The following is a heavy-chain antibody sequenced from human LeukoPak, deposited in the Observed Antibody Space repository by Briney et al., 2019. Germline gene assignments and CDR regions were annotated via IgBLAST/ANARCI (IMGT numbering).Heavy chain of an antibody. D-gene: IGHD2-2*01. CDR3: ARDHIVVVPAATHNWFDP. V-gene: IGHV3-20*02. CDR2: INWNGGST. CDR1: GFTFDDYG. J-gene: IGHJ5*02. Sequence: GGSLRLSFAASGFTFDDYGMSWVRQAPGKGLEWVSGINWNGGSTGYADSVKGRFTISRDNAKNSLYLQMNSLRAEDTALYHCARDHIVVVPAATHNWFDPWGQGTLVTVSS.